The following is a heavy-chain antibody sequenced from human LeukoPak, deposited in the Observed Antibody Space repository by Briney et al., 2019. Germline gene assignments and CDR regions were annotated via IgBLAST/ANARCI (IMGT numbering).Heavy chain of an antibody. J-gene: IGHJ1*01. CDR1: GYGFINYG. D-gene: IGHD4-17*01. CDR3: ARGDYGDLMYFQH. Sequence: ASVKVSCKTSGYGFINYGINWVRQAPGQGLEWMGWISAYNGNTNYAQKLQGRLTMTTDTSTSTAYMELRSLRSDDTAVYYCARGDYGDLMYFQHWGQGTLVTVSS. V-gene: IGHV1-18*01. CDR2: ISAYNGNT.